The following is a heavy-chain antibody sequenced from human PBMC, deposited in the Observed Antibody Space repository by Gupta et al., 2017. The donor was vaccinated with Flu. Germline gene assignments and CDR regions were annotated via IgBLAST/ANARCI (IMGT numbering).Heavy chain of an antibody. J-gene: IGHJ5*02. CDR3: ARDRGPPSRWFDP. V-gene: IGHV4-4*02. D-gene: IGHD3-10*01. CDR2: IYHSGST. CDR1: SSSNW. Sequence: SSSNWWSWVRQPPGKGLEWIGDIYHSGSTTYNPSLKSRVTISVDKSKNQFSLKLSSVTAADTAVYYCARDRGPPSRWFDPWGQGTLVTVSS.